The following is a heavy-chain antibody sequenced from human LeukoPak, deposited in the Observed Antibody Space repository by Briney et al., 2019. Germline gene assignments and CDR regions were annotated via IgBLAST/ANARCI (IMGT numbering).Heavy chain of an antibody. CDR3: ARGVGSSWYVFDY. CDR1: GFTVSSNY. D-gene: IGHD6-13*01. V-gene: IGHV3-11*04. Sequence: GGSLRLSCAASGFTVSSNYMSWVRQAPGKGLEWVSYISSSGSTIYYADSVKSRFTISRDNAKNSLYLQMNSLRAEDTAVYYCARGVGSSWYVFDYWGQGTLVTVSS. CDR2: ISSSGSTI. J-gene: IGHJ4*02.